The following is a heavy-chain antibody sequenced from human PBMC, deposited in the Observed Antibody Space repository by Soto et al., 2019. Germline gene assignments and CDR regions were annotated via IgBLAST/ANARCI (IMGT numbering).Heavy chain of an antibody. CDR3: APISHPVDEYHYYGMDF. V-gene: IGHV3-23*01. J-gene: IGHJ6*02. D-gene: IGHD2-2*01. CDR2: ISGSGGTT. Sequence: VQLLESGGGLVQPGGSLRLSCATSGFTFSSYAMSWVRQAPGKGLEWVSAISGSGGTTHHTDSLKGRFTISRDHFKNTLFLQMNSLRAEVSAVYYCAPISHPVDEYHYYGMDFWGQGTTVTVSS. CDR1: GFTFSSYA.